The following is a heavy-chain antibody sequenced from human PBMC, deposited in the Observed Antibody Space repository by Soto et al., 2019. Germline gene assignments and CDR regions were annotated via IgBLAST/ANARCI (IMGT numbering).Heavy chain of an antibody. V-gene: IGHV3-74*01. Sequence: EVPLVESGGGLVQPGGSLRLSCAASGFTFSSYWMHWVRQAPGKGLVWVSRINGDGSSTSYADSVKGRFTISRDNAKNTLYLQMNSLRAEDTAVYYCARGGSLNWYFDLWGRGTLVTVSS. CDR2: INGDGSST. CDR1: GFTFSSYW. J-gene: IGHJ2*01. D-gene: IGHD1-26*01. CDR3: ARGGSLNWYFDL.